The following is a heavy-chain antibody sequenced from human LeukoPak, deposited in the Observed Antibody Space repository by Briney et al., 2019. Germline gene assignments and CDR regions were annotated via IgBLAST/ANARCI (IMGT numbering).Heavy chain of an antibody. V-gene: IGHV3-49*04. CDR1: GFTFGDYA. J-gene: IGHJ4*02. Sequence: GRSLRLSCTASGFTFGDYAMSWVRQAPGKGLEWGGFIRSKAYGGTTEYAASVKGRFTISRDDSKSIAYLQMNSLKTEDTAVYYCTRSAGPRGYSYGYEDYWGQGTLVTVSS. CDR2: IRSKAYGGTT. D-gene: IGHD5-18*01. CDR3: TRSAGPRGYSYGYEDY.